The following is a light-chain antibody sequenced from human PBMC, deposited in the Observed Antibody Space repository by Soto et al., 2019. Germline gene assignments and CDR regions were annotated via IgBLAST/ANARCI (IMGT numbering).Light chain of an antibody. V-gene: IGLV2-14*03. CDR3: SSYTSGSTLVV. J-gene: IGLJ2*01. Sequence: QSVLTQPASVSGSPGHSITISCTGTRGDLGDYNYVSWYQQLPGKAPKLMIYDVTNRPSGVSNRFSGSKSGNTASLTISGLQADDEADYYCSSYTSGSTLVVFGGGTKLTVL. CDR2: DVT. CDR1: RGDLGDYNY.